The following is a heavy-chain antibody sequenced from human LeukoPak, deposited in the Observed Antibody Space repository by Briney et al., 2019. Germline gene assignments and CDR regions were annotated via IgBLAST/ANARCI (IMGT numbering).Heavy chain of an antibody. CDR1: GFTVSSNY. Sequence: PGGSLRLSCAASGFTVSSNYMSWVRQAPGKGLEWVSVIYSGGSTYYADSVKGRFTISRDNSKNTLYLQMNSLRAEDPAVYYCARGAEFDWNQSDYWGQGTLVTVSS. CDR2: IYSGGST. D-gene: IGHD1-1*01. CDR3: ARGAEFDWNQSDY. V-gene: IGHV3-53*01. J-gene: IGHJ4*02.